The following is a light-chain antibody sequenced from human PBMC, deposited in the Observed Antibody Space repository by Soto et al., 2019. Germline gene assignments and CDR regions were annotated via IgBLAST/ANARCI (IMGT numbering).Light chain of an antibody. V-gene: IGLV8-61*01. CDR3: VLYMGRGSWA. CDR2: STS. CDR1: SGSVSTYFY. J-gene: IGLJ3*02. Sequence: QTVVTQEPSFSVSPGGTVTLTCGLDSGSVDSGSVSTYFYPSWYQQTPGQAPRTLIYSTSTPSSGVPGRFSGSILGNKAALTITGAEADDEAYYYCVLYMGRGSWAFGGGTKLTVL.